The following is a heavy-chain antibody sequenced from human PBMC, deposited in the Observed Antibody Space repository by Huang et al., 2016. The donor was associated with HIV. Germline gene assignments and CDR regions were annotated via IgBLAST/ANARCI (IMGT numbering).Heavy chain of an antibody. CDR1: GGSFSDDF. CDR3: ARPKMTATPSDSSWSYFDF. CDR2: CNHRGSA. J-gene: IGHJ4*02. D-gene: IGHD3-10*01. V-gene: IGHV4-34*01. Sequence: QVRLEQWGPNLLKPSDTLSLKCAVYGGSFSDDFWTWIRQSPVKGLEWIGECNHRGSATHNPSLRSRVSMSVDSSKNQFYLNVTSVTAADTAVYFCARPKMTATPSDSSWSYFDFWGRGTPVTVSS.